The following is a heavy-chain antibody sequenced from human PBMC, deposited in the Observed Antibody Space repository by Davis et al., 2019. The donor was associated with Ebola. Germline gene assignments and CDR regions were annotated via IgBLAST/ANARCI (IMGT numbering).Heavy chain of an antibody. Sequence: KVSCKASGYTFTGYYMHWVRQASGKGLEWVGRIRSKANSYATAYAASVKGRFTISRDDSKNTAYLQMNSLKTEDTAVYYCTRHEASSSWHGRWGMDVWGQGTTVTVSS. J-gene: IGHJ6*02. CDR2: IRSKANSYAT. D-gene: IGHD6-13*01. V-gene: IGHV3-73*01. CDR3: TRHEASSSWHGRWGMDV. CDR1: GYTFTGYY.